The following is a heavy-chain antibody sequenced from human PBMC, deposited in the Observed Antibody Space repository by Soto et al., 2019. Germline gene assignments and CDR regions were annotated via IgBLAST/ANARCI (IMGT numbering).Heavy chain of an antibody. CDR2: IYYSGST. J-gene: IGHJ6*02. V-gene: IGHV4-59*01. Sequence: QVQLQESGPGLVKPSETLSLTCTVSGGSISSYYWSWIRQPPGKGLEWIGYIYYSGSTNYNPSLKSRVTISVDTSKNQFSLKLSSVTAADTAVYYCARDTGAVGHGMDVWGQGTTVTVSS. CDR1: GGSISSYY. CDR3: ARDTGAVGHGMDV.